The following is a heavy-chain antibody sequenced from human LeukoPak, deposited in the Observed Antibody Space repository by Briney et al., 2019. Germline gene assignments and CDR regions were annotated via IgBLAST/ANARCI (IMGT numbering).Heavy chain of an antibody. Sequence: SETLSLTCTVSGGSISSYYWSWIRQPAGKGLGWIGRIYTSGSTNYNPSLKSRVTMSVDTSKNQFSLKLSSVTAADTAVYYCAREFTSSSWFDYWGQGTLVTVSS. CDR3: AREFTSSSWFDY. J-gene: IGHJ4*02. D-gene: IGHD6-13*01. CDR1: GGSISSYY. V-gene: IGHV4-4*07. CDR2: IYTSGST.